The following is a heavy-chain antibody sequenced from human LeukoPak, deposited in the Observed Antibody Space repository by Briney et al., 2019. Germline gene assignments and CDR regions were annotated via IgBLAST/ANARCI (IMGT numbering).Heavy chain of an antibody. D-gene: IGHD3-3*01. CDR2: IYYSGST. CDR1: GFTFSDYY. V-gene: IGHV4-59*01. J-gene: IGHJ5*02. Sequence: GSLRLSCAASGFTFSDYYMNWIRQPPGKGLEWIGYIYYSGSTNYNPSLKSRVTISVDTSKNQFSLKLSSVTAADTAVYYCAREITIFGVVIKNWFDPWGQGTLVTVSS. CDR3: AREITIFGVVIKNWFDP.